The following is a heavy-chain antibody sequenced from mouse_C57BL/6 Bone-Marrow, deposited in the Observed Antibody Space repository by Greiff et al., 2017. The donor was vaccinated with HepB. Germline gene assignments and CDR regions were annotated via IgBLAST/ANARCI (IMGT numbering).Heavy chain of an antibody. CDR2: ISGGGGNT. J-gene: IGHJ1*03. V-gene: IGHV5-9*01. D-gene: IGHD2-3*01. Sequence: EVQGVESGGGLVKPGGSLKLSCAASGFTFSSYTMSWVRQTPEKRLEWVATISGGGGNTYYPDSVKGRFTISRDNAKNTLYLQMSSLRSEDTALYYCARPDGYYGYFDVWGTGTTVTVSS. CDR1: GFTFSSYT. CDR3: ARPDGYYGYFDV.